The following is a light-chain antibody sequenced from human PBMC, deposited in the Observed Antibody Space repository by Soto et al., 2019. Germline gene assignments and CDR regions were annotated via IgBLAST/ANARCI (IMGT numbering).Light chain of an antibody. CDR1: QSVSSS. Sequence: EIVLTQSPGTLSLSPGERATLSCRASQSVSSSLAWYQQEPGQAPRLLIHDASSRATGIPARCSGSGSGTDFTLTISSLEPEDFAVYYGQQRGNWSPSITFGQGTRLEI. CDR2: DAS. J-gene: IGKJ5*01. V-gene: IGKV3-11*01. CDR3: QQRGNWSPSIT.